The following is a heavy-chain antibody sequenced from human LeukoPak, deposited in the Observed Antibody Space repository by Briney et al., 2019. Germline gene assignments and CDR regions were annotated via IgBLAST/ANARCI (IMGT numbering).Heavy chain of an antibody. CDR1: GFTFSSYG. D-gene: IGHD3-16*02. CDR2: INHSGST. Sequence: PGGALRLSCAASGFTFSSYGMSWVRQAPGKGLEGMGEINHSGSTNYNPPLKSRGTISVDTSENQFSLKLSYVTAADAAMYYCARAVVAPKSDHWFDSWGQGTLVTVSS. CDR3: ARAVVAPKSDHWFDS. V-gene: IGHV4-34*01. J-gene: IGHJ5*01.